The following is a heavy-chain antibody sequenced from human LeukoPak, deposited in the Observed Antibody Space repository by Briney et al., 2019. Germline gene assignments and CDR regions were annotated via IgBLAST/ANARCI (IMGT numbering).Heavy chain of an antibody. J-gene: IGHJ4*02. CDR1: GFTFSSYA. D-gene: IGHD5-18*01. CDR3: ARALGYSYGYGIY. V-gene: IGHV3-74*01. Sequence: GGSLRLSCAASGFTFSSYAMSWVRHAPGKGLEWVSRINTDGSTINYADSVKGRFTVSRDNAKNTMYLQMNGLRAEDSAVYYCARALGYSYGYGIYWGQGTLVTVSS. CDR2: INTDGSTI.